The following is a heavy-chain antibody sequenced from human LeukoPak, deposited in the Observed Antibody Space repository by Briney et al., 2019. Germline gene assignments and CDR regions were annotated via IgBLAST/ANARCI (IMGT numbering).Heavy chain of an antibody. D-gene: IGHD1-26*01. CDR1: GFTVSSNY. CDR2: ISSSGSTI. Sequence: GGSLRLSCAASGFTVSSNYMSWVRQAPGKGLEWVSYISSSGSTIYYADSVKGRFTISRDNAKNSLYLQMNSLRAEDTAVYYCARTLYSGSPDGFQHWGQGTLVTVSS. V-gene: IGHV3-11*04. J-gene: IGHJ1*01. CDR3: ARTLYSGSPDGFQH.